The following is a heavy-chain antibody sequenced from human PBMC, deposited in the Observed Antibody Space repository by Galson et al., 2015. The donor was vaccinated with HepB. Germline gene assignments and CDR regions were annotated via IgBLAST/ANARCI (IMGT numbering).Heavy chain of an antibody. V-gene: IGHV3-30-3*01. J-gene: IGHJ4*02. CDR3: ARVSGYSSGWSDY. Sequence: SLRLSCAASGFTFSSYAMYWVRQAPGKGLEWVAVISYDGSNKYYADSVKGRFTISRDNSKNTLYLQMNSLRAEDTAVYYCARVSGYSSGWSDYWGQGTLVTVSS. CDR2: ISYDGSNK. D-gene: IGHD6-19*01. CDR1: GFTFSSYA.